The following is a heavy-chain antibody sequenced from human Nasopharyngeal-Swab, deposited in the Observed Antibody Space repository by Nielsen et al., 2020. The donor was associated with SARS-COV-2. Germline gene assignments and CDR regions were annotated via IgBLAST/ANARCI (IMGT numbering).Heavy chain of an antibody. D-gene: IGHD4-11*01. V-gene: IGHV3-30-3*01. Sequence: GGSLRLSCAASGFTFSSYAMHWVHQAPGKGLEWVAFISYDGSNKYYADSVKGRFTISRDNSKNTLYLQMNSLRAEDTAVYYCARDLKGNYADSGDYWGQGTLVPSPQ. CDR1: GFTFSSYA. CDR2: ISYDGSNK. CDR3: ARDLKGNYADSGDY. J-gene: IGHJ4*02.